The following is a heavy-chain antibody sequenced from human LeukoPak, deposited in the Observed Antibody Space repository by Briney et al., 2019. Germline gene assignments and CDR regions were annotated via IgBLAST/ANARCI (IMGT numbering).Heavy chain of an antibody. J-gene: IGHJ6*02. CDR2: IYYSGST. CDR1: GGSISSGGYY. V-gene: IGHV4-31*03. Sequence: SETLSLTCTVSGGSISSGGYYWSWIRQHPGKGLEWIGYIYYSGSTYYNPSLKSRVTISVDTSKNQFSLKLSSVTAADTAVYYCARGSSYYYGMDVWGQGPTVTVSS. CDR3: ARGSSYYYGMDV.